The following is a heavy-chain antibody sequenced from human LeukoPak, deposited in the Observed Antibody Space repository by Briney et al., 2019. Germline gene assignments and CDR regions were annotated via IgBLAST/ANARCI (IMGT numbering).Heavy chain of an antibody. J-gene: IGHJ4*02. D-gene: IGHD6-13*01. V-gene: IGHV3-48*02. CDR2: ISSSSSTI. Sequence: GGSLRLSCAASGFTFSSYSMNWVRRAPGKGLEWVSYISSSSSTIYYADSVKGRFTISRDNAKNSLYLQMNSLRDEDTAVYYCARAPQGIAVAGTAYWGQGTLVTVSS. CDR1: GFTFSSYS. CDR3: ARAPQGIAVAGTAY.